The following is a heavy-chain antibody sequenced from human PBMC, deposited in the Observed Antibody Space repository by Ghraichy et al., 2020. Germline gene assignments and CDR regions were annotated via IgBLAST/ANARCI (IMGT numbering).Heavy chain of an antibody. V-gene: IGHV4-61*01. J-gene: IGHJ6*02. CDR1: GGSVSSGSYY. Sequence: SETLSLTCTVTGGSVSSGSYYWSWIRQPPGKGLEWIGYIYYSGSTNYNPSLKSRVTISVDTSKNQFSLKLSSVTAADTAVYYCARSETITIFGVVIPYGMDVWGQGTTVTVSS. D-gene: IGHD3-3*01. CDR3: ARSETITIFGVVIPYGMDV. CDR2: IYYSGST.